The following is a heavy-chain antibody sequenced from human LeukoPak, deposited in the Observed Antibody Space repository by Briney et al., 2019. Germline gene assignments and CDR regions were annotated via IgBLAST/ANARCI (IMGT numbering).Heavy chain of an antibody. CDR1: GFTFSSYS. D-gene: IGHD3-10*01. CDR3: ARDVSDGSGSYDYYYYMDV. J-gene: IGHJ6*03. V-gene: IGHV3-48*04. CDR2: ISSSSSTI. Sequence: PGGSLRLSCAASGFTFSSYSMNWVRQAPGKGLEWVSYISSSSSTIYYADSVKGRFTISRDNAKNSLYLQMNSLRAEDTAVYYCARDVSDGSGSYDYYYYMDVWGKGTTVTVS.